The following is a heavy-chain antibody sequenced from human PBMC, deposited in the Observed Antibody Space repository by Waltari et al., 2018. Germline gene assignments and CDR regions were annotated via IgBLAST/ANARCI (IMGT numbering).Heavy chain of an antibody. Sequence: QVLLQQWGAGLLKPSETLSLTCAVYGGSFSGYYWSWIRQPPGKGLEWIGEINHSGSTNYNPSLKSRVTISVDTSKNQFSLKLSSVTAADTAVYYCARHVSGPTRAAFDVWGQGTMVTVSP. J-gene: IGHJ3*01. CDR1: GGSFSGYY. D-gene: IGHD6-19*01. V-gene: IGHV4-34*01. CDR2: INHSGST. CDR3: ARHVSGPTRAAFDV.